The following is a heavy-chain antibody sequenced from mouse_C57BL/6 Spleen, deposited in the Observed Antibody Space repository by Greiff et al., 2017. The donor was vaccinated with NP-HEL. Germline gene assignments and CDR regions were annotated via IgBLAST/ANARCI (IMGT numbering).Heavy chain of an antibody. CDR1: GFTFSSYA. J-gene: IGHJ4*01. Sequence: EVQGVESGGGLVKPGGSLKLSCAASGFTFSSYAMSWVRQTPEKRLEWVATISDGGSYTYYPDNVKGRFTISRDNAKNNLYLQMSHLKSEDTAMYYCAREDSWDYWGQGTSVTVSS. V-gene: IGHV5-4*01. CDR3: AREDSWDY. CDR2: ISDGGSYT.